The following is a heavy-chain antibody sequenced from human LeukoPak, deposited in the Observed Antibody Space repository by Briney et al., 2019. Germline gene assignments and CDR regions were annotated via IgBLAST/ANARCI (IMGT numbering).Heavy chain of an antibody. D-gene: IGHD5-24*01. V-gene: IGHV3-7*04. CDR1: GFPFSSYW. CDR3: RVGYIDEGIDY. CDR2: IKQDGSKK. J-gene: IGHJ4*02. Sequence: PGGSLRLSCVASGFPFSSYWMTWVRQAPGKGLEWVANIKQDGSKKSYVDSVKGRFTISRDNAKNSLYPQMNSLRAEDTAIYCTRVGYIDEGIDYWGQGTLVTVSS.